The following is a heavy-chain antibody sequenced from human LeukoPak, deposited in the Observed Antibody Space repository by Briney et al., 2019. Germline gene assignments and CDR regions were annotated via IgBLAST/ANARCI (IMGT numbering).Heavy chain of an antibody. Sequence: PSETLSLTCTVSGGSVSSGSYYWSWIRQPPGKGLEWIAYIYYSGSTNYSPSLKSRVTISVDTSKNQFSLKLGSVTAADTAVYYCARVAVVRGLMYFDYWGQGTLVTVSS. CDR1: GGSVSSGSYY. V-gene: IGHV4-61*01. CDR3: ARVAVVRGLMYFDY. CDR2: IYYSGST. D-gene: IGHD3-10*01. J-gene: IGHJ4*02.